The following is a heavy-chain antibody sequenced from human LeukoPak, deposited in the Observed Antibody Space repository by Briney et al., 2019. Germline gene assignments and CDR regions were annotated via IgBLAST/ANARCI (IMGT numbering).Heavy chain of an antibody. Sequence: GASVTVSCRASGYTFTGYYMHWVRQAPGQGLEWMGWINPNSGGTNYAQKFQGRVTMTRDTSISTAYMELSRLRSDDTAVYYCARGYCSSTSCYPFFDYWGQGTLVTVSS. CDR3: ARGYCSSTSCYPFFDY. CDR1: GYTFTGYY. V-gene: IGHV1-2*02. D-gene: IGHD2-2*01. CDR2: INPNSGGT. J-gene: IGHJ4*02.